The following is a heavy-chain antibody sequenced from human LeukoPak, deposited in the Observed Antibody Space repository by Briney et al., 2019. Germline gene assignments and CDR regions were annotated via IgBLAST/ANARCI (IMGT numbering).Heavy chain of an antibody. CDR3: ARALPSPLYSGSYADAFDI. V-gene: IGHV3-53*01. CDR1: GFTVSSNY. J-gene: IGHJ3*02. D-gene: IGHD1-26*01. Sequence: GGSLRLSCAASGFTVSSNYMTWVRQAPGKGLEWVSVIYSGGSTYSADSVKGRFTISRDNSKNTLYLQMNSLRAEDTAVYYCARALPSPLYSGSYADAFDIWGQGTMVTVSS. CDR2: IYSGGST.